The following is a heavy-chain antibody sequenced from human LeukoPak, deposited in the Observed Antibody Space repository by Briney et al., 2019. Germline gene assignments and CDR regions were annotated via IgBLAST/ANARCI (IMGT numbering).Heavy chain of an antibody. CDR2: IKQDGSEK. J-gene: IGHJ4*02. CDR3: ARDFVGGGLGGY. CDR1: GFTFSSYW. Sequence: PGGSLRLSCVASGFTFSSYWMIWVRQAPGKGLEWVANIKQDGSEKYYVDSVKGRFTISRDNAKNSLYLQMNSLRAEDTAVYYCARDFVGGGLGGYWAQGTLVTVSS. V-gene: IGHV3-7*01. D-gene: IGHD4-23*01.